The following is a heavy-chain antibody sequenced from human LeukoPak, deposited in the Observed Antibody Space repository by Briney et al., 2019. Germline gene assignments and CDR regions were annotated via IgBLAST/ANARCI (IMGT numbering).Heavy chain of an antibody. CDR2: IIPIFGTA. D-gene: IGHD3-22*01. V-gene: IGHV1-69*13. CDR3: ARDYHYYDSSGAFDY. Sequence: GASVKVSCKVSGYTLTELSMHWVRQAPGQGLEWMGGIIPIFGTANYAQKFQGRVTITADESTSTAYMELSSLRSEDTAVYYCARDYHYYDSSGAFDYWGQGTLVTVSS. J-gene: IGHJ4*02. CDR1: GYTLTELS.